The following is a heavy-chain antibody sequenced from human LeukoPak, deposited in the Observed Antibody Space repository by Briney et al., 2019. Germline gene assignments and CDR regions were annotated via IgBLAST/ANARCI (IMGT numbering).Heavy chain of an antibody. Sequence: SETLSLTCTVSGGSIISYYWGWIRQPPGKGLEWIGYMYYSGATNYNPSLKSRVTMSVDTSMTHFSLQLSSVTVADTAVYYCARSDVLTAYAMALWGQGTLVIDSS. CDR3: ARSDVLTAYAMAL. V-gene: IGHV4-59*08. J-gene: IGHJ4*02. CDR2: MYYSGAT. CDR1: GGSIISYY. D-gene: IGHD3-9*01.